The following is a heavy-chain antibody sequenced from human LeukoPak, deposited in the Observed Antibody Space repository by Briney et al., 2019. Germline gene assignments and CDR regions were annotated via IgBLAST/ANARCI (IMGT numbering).Heavy chain of an antibody. V-gene: IGHV4-34*01. CDR1: GVSFDDYY. J-gene: IGHJ4*02. Sequence: SETLSLTRAVSGVSFDDYYWAWVRQTPGKGLEWIGEINHSGYTNDSPSLKSRVTLSIDTSRKQFSLNLRSVTVADAGTYYCTRMTTGHDYWGQGPLVTVSS. CDR3: TRMTTGHDY. CDR2: INHSGYT. D-gene: IGHD4-17*01.